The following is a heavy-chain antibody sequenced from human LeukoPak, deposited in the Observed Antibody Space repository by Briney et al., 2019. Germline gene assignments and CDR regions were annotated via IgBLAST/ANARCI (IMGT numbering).Heavy chain of an antibody. D-gene: IGHD2-8*01. CDR2: ISWDGGST. J-gene: IGHJ4*02. CDR3: AKGSHRYLMVYATPAGY. CDR1: GFTFDDYA. Sequence: TGGSLRLSCVASGFTFDDYAMHWVRQAPGKGLEWVSLISWDGGSTYYADSVKGRFTISRDNSKNSLYLQMNSLRTEDTALYYCAKGSHRYLMVYATPAGYWGQGTLVTVSS. V-gene: IGHV3-43*01.